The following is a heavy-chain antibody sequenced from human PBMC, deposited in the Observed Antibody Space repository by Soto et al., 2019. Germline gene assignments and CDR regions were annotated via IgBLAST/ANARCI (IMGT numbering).Heavy chain of an antibody. J-gene: IGHJ5*02. D-gene: IGHD6-6*01. CDR1: GVTFRSYA. CDR3: ASVRAEYSSPRGRCDP. Sequence: QVQLVQSGAEVKKPGSSVKVSCKASGVTFRSYAISWVRQDPGQGLEWMGGIIPIFGTANYAQKFQGRVTITADESTSTAYMELISLRAEDTAVYDCASVRAEYSSPRGRCDPWGQGTLVTVSS. V-gene: IGHV1-69*01. CDR2: IIPIFGTA.